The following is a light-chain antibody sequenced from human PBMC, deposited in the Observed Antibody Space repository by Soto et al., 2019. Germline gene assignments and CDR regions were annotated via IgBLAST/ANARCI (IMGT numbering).Light chain of an antibody. J-gene: IGLJ2*01. CDR3: SAWDASLKAVL. CDR2: GRD. V-gene: IGLV1-44*01. Sequence: QLVLTQPPSASGTPGQRVTISCSGGSSNIGRYTVNWYQKFPGTAPKLLIYGRDQRPSGVPDRFSGSRSDTSASLAISGLQSEDEANYYCSAWDASLKAVLFGGGTQLTVL. CDR1: SSNIGRYT.